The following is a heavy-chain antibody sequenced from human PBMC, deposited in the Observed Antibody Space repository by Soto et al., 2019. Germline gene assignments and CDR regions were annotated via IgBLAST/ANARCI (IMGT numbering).Heavy chain of an antibody. CDR2: IYYSGST. J-gene: IGHJ4*02. V-gene: IGHV4-39*01. CDR1: GGSISSSSYY. CDR3: ARRYSSSYLIYFDY. D-gene: IGHD6-13*01. Sequence: SETLSLTCTVSGGSISSSSYYWGWIRQPPGKGLEWIGSIYYSGSTYYNPSLKSRVTISVDTSKNQFSLKLSSVTAADTAVYYCARRYSSSYLIYFDYWGQGTLVTVSS.